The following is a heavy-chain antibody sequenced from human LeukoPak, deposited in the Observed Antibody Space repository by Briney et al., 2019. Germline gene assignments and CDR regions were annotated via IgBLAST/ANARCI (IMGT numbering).Heavy chain of an antibody. V-gene: IGHV1-69*13. CDR2: IISIFGTA. Sequence: ASVKVSCKASGGTFSSYAISWVRQAPGQGLEWMGGIISIFGTANYAQKFQGRVTITADESTSTAYMELSSLRSEDTAVYYCARDREIAASHYMDVWGKGTTVTVSS. CDR1: GGTFSSYA. D-gene: IGHD6-6*01. CDR3: ARDREIAASHYMDV. J-gene: IGHJ6*03.